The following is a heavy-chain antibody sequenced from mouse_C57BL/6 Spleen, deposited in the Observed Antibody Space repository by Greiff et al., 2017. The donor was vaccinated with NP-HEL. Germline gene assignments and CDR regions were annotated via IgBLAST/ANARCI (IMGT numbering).Heavy chain of an antibody. J-gene: IGHJ4*01. Sequence: EVMLVESEGGLVQPGSSMKLSCTASGFTFSDYYMAWVRQVPEKGLEWVANLHYDGSSTYYLDSLQIRFIISRDNAKNILYLQMSRLKSEETATYYGAREGPEPAYAMDYWGQGTSVTVSS. CDR3: AREGPEPAYAMDY. V-gene: IGHV5-16*01. CDR1: GFTFSDYY. D-gene: IGHD3-3*01. CDR2: LHYDGSST.